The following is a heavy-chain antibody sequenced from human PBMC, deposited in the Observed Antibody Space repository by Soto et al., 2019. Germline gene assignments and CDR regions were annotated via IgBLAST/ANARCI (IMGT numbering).Heavy chain of an antibody. J-gene: IGHJ1*01. D-gene: IGHD3-22*01. CDR1: GYTFTGYY. Sequence: ASVKVSCKASGYTFTGYYMHWVRQAPGQGLEWMGIINPSGGSTSYAQKFQGRVTMTRDTSTSTVYMELSSLRSEDTAVYYCARGMNYYDSSRNEYFQHWGQGTLVTVSS. CDR3: ARGMNYYDSSRNEYFQH. CDR2: INPSGGST. V-gene: IGHV1-46*01.